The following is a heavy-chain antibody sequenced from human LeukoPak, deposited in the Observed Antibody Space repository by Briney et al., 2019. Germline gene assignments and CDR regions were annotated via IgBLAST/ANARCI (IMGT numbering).Heavy chain of an antibody. CDR2: IYTSGST. Sequence: SETLSLTCTVSGGSISSCHWSWIRQPAGKGLEWIGRIYTSGSTNYNPSLKSRVTMSVDTSKNQFSLKLSSVTAADTAVYYCARDYDFWSGYLEPWGQGTLVTVSS. V-gene: IGHV4-4*07. CDR3: ARDYDFWSGYLEP. CDR1: GGSISSCH. D-gene: IGHD3-3*01. J-gene: IGHJ5*02.